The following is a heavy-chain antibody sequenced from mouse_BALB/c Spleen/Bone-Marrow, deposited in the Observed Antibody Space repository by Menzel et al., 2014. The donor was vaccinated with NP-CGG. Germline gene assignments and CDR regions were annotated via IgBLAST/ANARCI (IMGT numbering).Heavy chain of an antibody. Sequence: EVQRVESGGGLVQPGGSRKLSCAASGFTSSSFGMHWIRQAPEKGLEWVAYINGGSNTIYYADTVKGRFTISRDNPKNTLFLQMTSLRSEDTAMYFCARGTTALRYFDVWGAGTTVTVSS. V-gene: IGHV5-17*02. CDR1: GFTSSSFG. J-gene: IGHJ1*01. CDR2: INGGSNTI. D-gene: IGHD1-2*01. CDR3: ARGTTALRYFDV.